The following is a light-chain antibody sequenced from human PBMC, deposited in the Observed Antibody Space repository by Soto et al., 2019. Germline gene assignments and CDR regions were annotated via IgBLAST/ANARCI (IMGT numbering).Light chain of an antibody. V-gene: IGLV2-14*01. J-gene: IGLJ2*01. CDR3: SSYTSSSTVV. CDR2: DVS. CDR1: SSDVGGYNY. Sequence: QPVLTQPASVSGSPGQSITISCTGTSSDVGGYNYVSWYQQHPGKAPKLMIYDVSNRPSGVSNRFSGSKSGNTASLTISGLQAEDEADYYRSSYTSSSTVVFGGGTKVTVL.